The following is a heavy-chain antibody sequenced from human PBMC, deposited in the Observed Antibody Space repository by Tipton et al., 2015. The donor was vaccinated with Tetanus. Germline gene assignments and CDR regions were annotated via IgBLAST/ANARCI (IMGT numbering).Heavy chain of an antibody. CDR3: ARNMMNSFGAFTA. CDR1: GASFSDFY. J-gene: IGHJ5*02. D-gene: IGHD3-16*01. V-gene: IGHV4-34*01. Sequence: TLSLTCAVAGASFSDFYWSWIRQFPGKGLEWIGKIDQSGGTDYNPSLKSRVTISLDTSKTHFSLRLSSVTAADAAVYYCARNMMNSFGAFTAWGQGALVTVSS. CDR2: IDQSGGT.